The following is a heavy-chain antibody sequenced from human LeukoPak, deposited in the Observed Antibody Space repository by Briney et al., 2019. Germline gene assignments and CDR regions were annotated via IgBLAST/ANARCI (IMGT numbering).Heavy chain of an antibody. J-gene: IGHJ4*02. CDR3: ARDPPLVSSGSYYAAYYFGY. CDR1: GYTFTSYY. V-gene: IGHV1-46*01. Sequence: ASVKVSCKASGYTFTSYYMHWVRQAPGQGLEWMGIINPSGGSTSYAQKFQGRVTMTRDTSTSTVYMEVSSLRFEDTAVYYCARDPPLVSSGSYYAAYYFGYWGQGTLVTVSS. CDR2: INPSGGST. D-gene: IGHD1-26*01.